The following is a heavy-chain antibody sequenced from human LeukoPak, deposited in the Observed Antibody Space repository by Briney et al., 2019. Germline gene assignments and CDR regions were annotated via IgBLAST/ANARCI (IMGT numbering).Heavy chain of an antibody. V-gene: IGHV3-30*02. CDR3: TKGPTTTIQN. J-gene: IGHJ4*02. D-gene: IGHD4-17*01. CDR2: IRSDGSNK. Sequence: GGSLRLSCAASGFTFRSYVMHWVRQAPGKGLEGVAFIRSDGSNKSYGDSVKGRFTISRDNSKNTMYLEMNSLRPEDTAVYHCTKGPTTTIQNWGQGILVTVSS. CDR1: GFTFRSYV.